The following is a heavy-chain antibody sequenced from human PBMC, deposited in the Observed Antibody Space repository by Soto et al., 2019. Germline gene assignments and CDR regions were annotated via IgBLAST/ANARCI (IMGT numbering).Heavy chain of an antibody. CDR1: GFTFSSFG. CDR3: AKKLPGPYHALFDH. D-gene: IGHD2-15*01. V-gene: IGHV3-30*18. Sequence: QVQLVESGGGVVQPGTSVRLSCAASGFTFSSFGMHWVRQPPGKGLEWVAVTSSEGYNINYADSVKGRFTISRDNSKHTLFLQMNSLRAEDTAVYFCAKKLPGPYHALFDHCGQGALVTVSA. CDR2: TSSEGYNI. J-gene: IGHJ4*02.